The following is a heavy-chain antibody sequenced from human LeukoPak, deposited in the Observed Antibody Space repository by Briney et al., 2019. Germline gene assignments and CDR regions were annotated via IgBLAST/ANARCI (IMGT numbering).Heavy chain of an antibody. D-gene: IGHD1-26*01. CDR2: ISTGSSYI. CDR3: ARVPYSDNYHFDY. V-gene: IGHV3-21*01. J-gene: IGHJ4*02. CDR1: GFTFSRYS. Sequence: GGSLRLSCAASGFTFSRYSMNWVRQTPGKGLEWVSSISTGSSYIYYADSVKGRFTISRDNAKSSLYLQMNSLRAEDTAVCYCARVPYSDNYHFDYWGQGTLVTVSS.